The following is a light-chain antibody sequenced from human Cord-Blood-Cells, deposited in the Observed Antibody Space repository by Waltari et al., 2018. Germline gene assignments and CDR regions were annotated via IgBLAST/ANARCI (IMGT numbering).Light chain of an antibody. CDR3: CSYAGSSNV. V-gene: IGLV2-23*03. CDR1: SSDFGSYNL. J-gene: IGLJ1*01. Sequence: QSALTQPASVSGSPGQSITISCTGTSSDFGSYNLFSWYQQHPGKAPKLMIYEGSKRPSGVSNRFSGSKSGNTASLTISGLQAEDEADYYCCSYAGSSNVFGTGTKVTVL. CDR2: EGS.